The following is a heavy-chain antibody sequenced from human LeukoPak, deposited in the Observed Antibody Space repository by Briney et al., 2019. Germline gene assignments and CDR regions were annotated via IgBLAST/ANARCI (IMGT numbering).Heavy chain of an antibody. CDR3: ARDMGYFDN. CDR1: GGSFSGYY. V-gene: IGHV4-59*01. D-gene: IGHD3-10*01. CDR2: IFYSGST. J-gene: IGHJ4*02. Sequence: SETLSLTCAVYGGSFSGYYWSWIRQPPGKGLEWIGYIFYSGSTNYNPSLKSRVTISVDTSKNHFSLKLSSVTAADTAVYYCARDMGYFDNWGPGTLVTVSS.